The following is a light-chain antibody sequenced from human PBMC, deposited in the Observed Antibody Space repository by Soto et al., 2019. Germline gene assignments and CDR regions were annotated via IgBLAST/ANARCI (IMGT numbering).Light chain of an antibody. CDR1: QSLSGGY. J-gene: IGKJ4*01. CDR3: LQDYHYLT. Sequence: EIVLTQSPGTLSLSPGERATLSCRASQSLSGGYLDWFQQNPGQAPRLLIHSASSRATGIPDRFSGSGSGTDFTLTISRLEPEDFVVYYCLQDYHYLTFGGGTKVEIK. V-gene: IGKV3-20*01. CDR2: SAS.